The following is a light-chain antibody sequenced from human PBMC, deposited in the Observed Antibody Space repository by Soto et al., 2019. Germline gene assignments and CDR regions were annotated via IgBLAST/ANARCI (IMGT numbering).Light chain of an antibody. V-gene: IGKV1-39*01. CDR2: AAS. Sequence: DIQMTQCPSSLSASVGDRATITCRASQSISSYLNWYQQKPGKAPKLLIYAASSLQSGVPSRFSGSGSGTDFTLTISSLQPEDFATYYCQQSYSTPQTFGQGTKVEIK. CDR3: QQSYSTPQT. J-gene: IGKJ1*01. CDR1: QSISSY.